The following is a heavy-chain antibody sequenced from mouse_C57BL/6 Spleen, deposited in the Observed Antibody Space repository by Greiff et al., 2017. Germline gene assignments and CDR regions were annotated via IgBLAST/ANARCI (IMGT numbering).Heavy chain of an antibody. J-gene: IGHJ4*01. CDR3: ARGAYYGYAMDY. Sequence: QVQLKESGAELVRPGTSVKMSCKASGYTFTNYWIGWAKQRPGHGLEWIGDIYPGGGYTNYNEKFKGKATLTADKSSSTAYMQFSSLTSEDSAIYYCARGAYYGYAMDYWGQGTSVTVSS. CDR2: IYPGGGYT. V-gene: IGHV1-63*01. D-gene: IGHD2-10*01. CDR1: GYTFTNYW.